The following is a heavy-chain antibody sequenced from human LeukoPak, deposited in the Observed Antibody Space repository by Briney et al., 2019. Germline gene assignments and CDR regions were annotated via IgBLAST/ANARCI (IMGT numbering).Heavy chain of an antibody. CDR3: GRDALVGYFSYYYMDV. CDR1: GGSIRSHY. J-gene: IGHJ6*03. V-gene: IGHV4-59*11. D-gene: IGHD2-15*01. Sequence: PTEILSLTCTVSGGSIRSHYWTGIRQSPVKGLEWIGDISNSGSTSYNPSLKSRVTISIDTSKNQFSLKLSSVTAADTAVYYCGRDALVGYFSYYYMDVWGKGTTVTVSS. CDR2: ISNSGST.